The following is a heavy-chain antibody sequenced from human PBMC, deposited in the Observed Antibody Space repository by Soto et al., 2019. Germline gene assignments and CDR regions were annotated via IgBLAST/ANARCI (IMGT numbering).Heavy chain of an antibody. J-gene: IGHJ6*02. CDR1: GYTFAGFH. Sequence: ASVEVSCKXSGYTFAGFHLHWVRQAPGQGLEWMGWINPKSGDTNYAQKFLGRVTMTRDTSISTGYMELSGLNSDDTALYYCAKGLRTVGHCSGGSCYDGMDVWGQGTTVTVSS. CDR3: AKGLRTVGHCSGGSCYDGMDV. V-gene: IGHV1-2*02. CDR2: INPKSGDT. D-gene: IGHD2-15*01.